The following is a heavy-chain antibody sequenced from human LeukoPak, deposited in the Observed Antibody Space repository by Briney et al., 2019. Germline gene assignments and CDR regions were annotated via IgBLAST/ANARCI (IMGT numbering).Heavy chain of an antibody. D-gene: IGHD6-13*01. CDR3: ARHIAAGTPGFDF. V-gene: IGHV4-34*01. Sequence: SETLSLTCAVYGGSFSGYYWSWIRQPPGKGLEWIGEINHSGSTNYNPSLKSRVTISVDTSKNQFSLKLSSVTAADTAVYFCARHIAAGTPGFDFWGQGTLVTVSS. CDR2: INHSGST. CDR1: GGSFSGYY. J-gene: IGHJ4*02.